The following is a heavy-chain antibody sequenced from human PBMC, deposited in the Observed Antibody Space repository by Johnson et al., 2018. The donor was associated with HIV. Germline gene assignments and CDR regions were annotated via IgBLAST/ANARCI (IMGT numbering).Heavy chain of an antibody. CDR2: IYSGGNT. CDR3: AKAPPLSTYDYDAFEM. D-gene: IGHD5-12*01. J-gene: IGHJ3*02. CDR1: GFTVSSNY. V-gene: IGHV3-53*01. Sequence: VQLVESGGGLIQPGGSLRLSCAASGFTVSSNYMSWVRQAPGKGLEWVSVIYSGGNTYYADSVKGRFTISRDNSKNTLYLQMNSLRAEDTAVYYCAKAPPLSTYDYDAFEMWGQGTMVTVSS.